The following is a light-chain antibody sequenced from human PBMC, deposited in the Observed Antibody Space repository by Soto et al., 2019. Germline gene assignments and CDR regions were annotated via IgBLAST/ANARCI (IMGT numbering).Light chain of an antibody. Sequence: EIVRTQSPATLSSSPGARVTLPCRASQSINNYLAWYQQKPGQAPRLLFFGASTRATGIPARFSGSGSGTGFTLTITSLHSEAFAVYYCQQCDNWSPTVGQGTKV. CDR1: QSINNY. CDR2: GAS. V-gene: IGKV3-15*01. CDR3: QQCDNWSPT. J-gene: IGKJ1*01.